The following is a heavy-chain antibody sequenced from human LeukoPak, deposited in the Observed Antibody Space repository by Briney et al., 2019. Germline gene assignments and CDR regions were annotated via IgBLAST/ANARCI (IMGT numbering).Heavy chain of an antibody. Sequence: SETLSLTCAVSGGSISSGGYSWSWIRQPPGKGQEWIVYIYHSGSTYYNPSLKSRVAMSVDRSKNQFSLKLNSVTAADTAVYYCARAYYDSSAHSGGYDMDVWGQGTTVTVSS. CDR1: GGSISSGGYS. V-gene: IGHV4-30-2*01. J-gene: IGHJ6*02. CDR2: IYHSGST. CDR3: ARAYYDSSAHSGGYDMDV. D-gene: IGHD3-22*01.